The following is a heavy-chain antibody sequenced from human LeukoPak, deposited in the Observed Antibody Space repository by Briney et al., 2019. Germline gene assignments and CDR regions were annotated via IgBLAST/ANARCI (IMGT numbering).Heavy chain of an antibody. CDR1: GFTFSSYW. Sequence: PGGSLRLSCAASGFTFSSYWMSRVRQAPGKGLEWVAKIKPDGSEKYYVDSVKGRFTISRDNAENSLYLQMNSLRAEDTAVYYCARSRYYFDYWGQGTLVTVSS. V-gene: IGHV3-7*01. CDR2: IKPDGSEK. J-gene: IGHJ4*02. CDR3: ARSRYYFDY.